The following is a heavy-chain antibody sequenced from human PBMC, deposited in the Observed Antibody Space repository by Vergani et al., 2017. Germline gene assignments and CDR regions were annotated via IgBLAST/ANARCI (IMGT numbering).Heavy chain of an antibody. CDR1: GYTFTGYY. V-gene: IGHV1-2*02. CDR2: INPNSGGT. D-gene: IGHD3-10*01. CDR3: ARRVGRRFGKEVYYFDY. Sequence: QVQLVQSGAEVKKPGASVKVSCKASGYTFTGYYMHWVRQAPGQGLEWMGWINPNSGGTNYAQKFQGRVTMTRDTSISTAYLQWSSLKASDTAMYYCARRVGRRFGKEVYYFDYWGQGTLVTVSS. J-gene: IGHJ4*02.